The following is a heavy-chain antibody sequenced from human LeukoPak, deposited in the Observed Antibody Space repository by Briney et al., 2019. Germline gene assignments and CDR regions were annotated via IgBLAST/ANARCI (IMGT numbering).Heavy chain of an antibody. V-gene: IGHV3-20*04. J-gene: IGHJ4*02. CDR2: INWDGTNT. Sequence: PGGSLRLSCVASGGTTDDYGMSWVRQAPGKGLECVSGINWDGTNTYYAESVKGRFTISRDSAEKSLYLQMNSLRDDDTALYYCVKDLSSNWYSFDYWGQGTLVTVSS. CDR3: VKDLSSNWYSFDY. D-gene: IGHD6-13*01. CDR1: GGTTDDYG.